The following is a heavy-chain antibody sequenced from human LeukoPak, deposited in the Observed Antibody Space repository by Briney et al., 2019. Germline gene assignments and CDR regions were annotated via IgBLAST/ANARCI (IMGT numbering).Heavy chain of an antibody. CDR2: ISGSGGST. J-gene: IGHJ6*03. CDR3: AKGEQLSYNYYMDV. CDR1: GFTFSSYA. Sequence: GGSLRLSCAASGFTFSSYAVSWVRQAPGKGLEWVSAISGSGGSTYYADSVKGRFTISRDNSKNTLYLQMNSLRAEDTAVYYCAKGEQLSYNYYMDVWGKGTTVTVSS. V-gene: IGHV3-23*01. D-gene: IGHD6-6*01.